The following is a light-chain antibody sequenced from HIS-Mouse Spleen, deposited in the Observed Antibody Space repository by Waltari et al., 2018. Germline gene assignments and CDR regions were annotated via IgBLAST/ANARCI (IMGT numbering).Light chain of an antibody. CDR3: QQLNSYPPT. CDR2: AAS. CDR1: QGISSY. V-gene: IGKV1-9*01. Sequence: DIQLTQSPSFLSASVGDRVTITCRASQGISSYLAWYQQKPGKAPKLLLYAASTLRSGVPSRFSGSGSGTEFTLTISSLQPEDFATYYCQQLNSYPPTFGQGTKVEIK. J-gene: IGKJ1*01.